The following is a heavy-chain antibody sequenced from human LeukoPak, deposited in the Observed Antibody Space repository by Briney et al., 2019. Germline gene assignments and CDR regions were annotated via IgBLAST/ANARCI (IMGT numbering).Heavy chain of an antibody. CDR2: IYYSGST. V-gene: IGHV4-39*07. Sequence: SEALSLTCTVSGGSISSSSYYWGWIRQPPGKGLEWIGSIYYSGSTYYNPPLKSRVTISVDTSKNQFSLKLSSVTAADTAVYYCARGTKLMRDGYNNWGQGTLVTVSS. D-gene: IGHD5-24*01. CDR1: GGSISSSSYY. J-gene: IGHJ4*02. CDR3: ARGTKLMRDGYNN.